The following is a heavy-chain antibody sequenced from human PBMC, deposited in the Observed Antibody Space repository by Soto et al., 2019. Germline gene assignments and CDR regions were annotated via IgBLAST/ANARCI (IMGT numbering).Heavy chain of an antibody. CDR3: AREYGMDV. V-gene: IGHV1-18*01. Sequence: ASVKVSCKASGFTFTSYAISWVRQAPGQGLEWMGWISAYNDNTNYAQKFQGRVTLTRDTSTKTAFMELRSLTGDDTAVYYCAREYGMDVWGQGTTVTVSS. J-gene: IGHJ6*02. CDR1: GFTFTSYA. CDR2: ISAYNDNT.